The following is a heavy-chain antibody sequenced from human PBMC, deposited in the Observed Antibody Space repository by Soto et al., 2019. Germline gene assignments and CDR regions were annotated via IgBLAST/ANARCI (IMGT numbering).Heavy chain of an antibody. CDR2: IIPIFGTA. J-gene: IGHJ6*02. CDR3: ARDKYCSGGSCQGHYYYYGMDV. V-gene: IGHV1-69*13. Sequence: ASVKVSCKASGGTFSSCAISWVRQAPGQGLEWMGGIIPIFGTANYAQKFQGRVTITADESTSTAYMELSSLRSEDTAVYYCARDKYCSGGSCQGHYYYYGMDVWGQGTTVTVSS. CDR1: GGTFSSCA. D-gene: IGHD2-15*01.